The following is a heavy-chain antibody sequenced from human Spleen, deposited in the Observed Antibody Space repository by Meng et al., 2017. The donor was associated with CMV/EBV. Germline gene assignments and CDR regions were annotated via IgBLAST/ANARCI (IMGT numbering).Heavy chain of an antibody. CDR1: GYTFTGYY. D-gene: IGHD6-25*01. Sequence: ASVKVSCKASGYTFTGYYMHWVRQAPGQGLEWMGWINPNSDDTNYAQKFRDRITMTTDTSTSTAYMELRSLRSDDTALYYCARDLFCSSDNCDDAFNIWGQGTMVTVSS. CDR2: INPNSDDT. CDR3: ARDLFCSSDNCDDAFNI. J-gene: IGHJ3*02. V-gene: IGHV1-2*02.